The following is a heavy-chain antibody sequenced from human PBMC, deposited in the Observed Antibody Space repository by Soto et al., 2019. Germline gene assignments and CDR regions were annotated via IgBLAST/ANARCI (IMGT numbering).Heavy chain of an antibody. Sequence: SESLSLTCTVSGGSISSSSYYWGWIRQPPGKGLEWIGSIYYSGSTYYNPSLKSRVTISVDTSKNQFSLKLSSVTAADTAVYYCARHSEMATMYNWFDPWGQGTLVTVSS. CDR1: GGSISSSSYY. CDR2: IYYSGST. V-gene: IGHV4-39*01. D-gene: IGHD5-12*01. CDR3: ARHSEMATMYNWFDP. J-gene: IGHJ5*02.